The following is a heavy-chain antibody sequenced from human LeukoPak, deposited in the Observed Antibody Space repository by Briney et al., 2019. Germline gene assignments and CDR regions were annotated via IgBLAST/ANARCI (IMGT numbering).Heavy chain of an antibody. CDR3: ARGTPQQQLVD. CDR2: IYYSGST. J-gene: IGHJ4*02. V-gene: IGHV4-59*01. CDR1: GGSISSYY. D-gene: IGHD6-13*01. Sequence: SETLSLTCTVSGGSISSYYWSWIRQPPGKGLEWIGYIYYSGSTNYSPSLKSRVTISVDTSKNQFSLKLSSVTAADTAVYYCARGTPQQQLVDWGQGTLVTVSS.